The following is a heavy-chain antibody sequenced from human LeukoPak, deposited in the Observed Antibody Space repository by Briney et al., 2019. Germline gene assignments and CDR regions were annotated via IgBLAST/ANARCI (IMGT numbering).Heavy chain of an antibody. J-gene: IGHJ4*02. CDR1: GYTFTGYY. Sequence: ASVKVSCKASGYTFTGYYMQWVRQAPGQGLEWMGIINPSGGSTSYAQKFQGRVTMTRDTSTSTVYMELSSLRSEDTAVYYCARAGSDYCGGDCPKFDYWGQGTLVTVSS. V-gene: IGHV1-46*01. CDR3: ARAGSDYCGGDCPKFDY. CDR2: INPSGGST. D-gene: IGHD2-21*02.